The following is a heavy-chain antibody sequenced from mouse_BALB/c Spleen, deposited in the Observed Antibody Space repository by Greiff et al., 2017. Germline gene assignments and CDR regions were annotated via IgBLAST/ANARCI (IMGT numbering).Heavy chain of an antibody. Sequence: VQLQQSGAELVRPGASVTLSCKASGYTFTDYEMHWVKQTPVHGLEWIGAIDPETGGTAYNQKFKGKATLTADKSSSTAYMELRSLTSEDSAIYYCTRSPNWYFDGWGAGTTVTVSS. CDR1: GYTFTDYE. J-gene: IGHJ1*01. V-gene: IGHV1-15*01. CDR2: IDPETGGT. D-gene: IGHD6-5*01. CDR3: TRSPNWYFDG.